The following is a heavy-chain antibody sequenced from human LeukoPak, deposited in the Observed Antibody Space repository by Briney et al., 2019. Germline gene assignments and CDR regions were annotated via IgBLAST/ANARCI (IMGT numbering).Heavy chain of an antibody. Sequence: GGSLRLSCAASGFTFSNCGMHWVRQAPGKGLEWVAHIWYDGSNKYYADSVRGRFTISRDNSKNTLYLQMNCLRAEDTAVYYCARDRDYDFFDYWGQGTLVTVSS. J-gene: IGHJ4*02. CDR3: ARDRDYDFFDY. CDR2: IWYDGSNK. CDR1: GFTFSNCG. D-gene: IGHD3-3*01. V-gene: IGHV3-33*01.